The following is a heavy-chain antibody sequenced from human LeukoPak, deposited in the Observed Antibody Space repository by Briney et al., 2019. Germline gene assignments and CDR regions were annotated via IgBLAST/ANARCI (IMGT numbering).Heavy chain of an antibody. D-gene: IGHD6-19*01. V-gene: IGHV1-69*06. J-gene: IGHJ4*02. Sequence: EASVKVSCKASGGTFSSYAISWVRQAPGQGLEWMGRIIPIFGTANYAQKFQGRVTITADKSTSTAYMELSSLRSEDTAVYYCASTHRPGRYSGGWYIDYWGQGTLVTVSS. CDR3: ASTHRPGRYSGGWYIDY. CDR1: GGTFSSYA. CDR2: IIPIFGTA.